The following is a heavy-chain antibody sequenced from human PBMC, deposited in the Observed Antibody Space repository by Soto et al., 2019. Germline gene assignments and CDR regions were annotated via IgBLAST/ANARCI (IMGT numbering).Heavy chain of an antibody. J-gene: IGHJ6*01. CDR2: IYSAGNT. Sequence: EVQLVESGGDLVQPGGSLRLSCAAPGLTVIGNYISWFAKPPGKGLEGTSIIYSAGNTYYADSVKGRFTISRDNSKNTLYLQMNSLGAEDTAVYYCARDFVVGGPTINYYYGMDVWGQGTTVTVSS. CDR1: GLTVIGNY. V-gene: IGHV3-66*01. CDR3: ARDFVVGGPTINYYYGMDV. D-gene: IGHD1-26*01.